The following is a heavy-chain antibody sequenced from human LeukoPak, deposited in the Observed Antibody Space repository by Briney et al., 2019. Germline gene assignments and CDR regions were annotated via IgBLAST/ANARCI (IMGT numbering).Heavy chain of an antibody. CDR1: GGSISSYY. D-gene: IGHD3-10*01. CDR3: ARVSLNRMVRGVINDYFDY. CDR2: IYYSGST. Sequence: SETLSLTCTVSGGSISSYYWSWIRQPPGKGLEWIGYIYYSGSTNYNPSLKSRVTISVDTSKNQFSLKLSSVTAADTAVYYCARVSLNRMVRGVINDYFDYWGQGTLVTVSS. V-gene: IGHV4-59*12. J-gene: IGHJ4*02.